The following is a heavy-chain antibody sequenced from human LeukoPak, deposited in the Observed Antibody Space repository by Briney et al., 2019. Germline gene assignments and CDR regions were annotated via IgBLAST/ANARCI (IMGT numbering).Heavy chain of an antibody. Sequence: SVKVSCKASGGTFSSYAISWVRQAPGQGLEWMGRIIPILGIANYAQKFQGRVTITADKSTSTAYVELSSLRSEDTAVYYCARNRVTYSSSWGSGLDHAFDIWGQGTMVTVSS. CDR3: ARNRVTYSSSWGSGLDHAFDI. CDR2: IIPILGIA. J-gene: IGHJ3*02. D-gene: IGHD6-13*01. CDR1: GGTFSSYA. V-gene: IGHV1-69*04.